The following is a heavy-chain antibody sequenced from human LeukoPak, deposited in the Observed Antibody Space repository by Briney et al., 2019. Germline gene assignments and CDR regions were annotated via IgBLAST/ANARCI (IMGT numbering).Heavy chain of an antibody. CDR3: ARDRGYYYMDV. CDR1: GSTFSSYE. CDR2: ISSSGSTI. Sequence: GGSLRLSCAASGSTFSSYEMNWVRQAPGKGLEWVSYISSSGSTIYYADSVKGRFTISRDNAKNSLYLQMNSLRAEDTAVYYCARDRGYYYMDVWGKGTTVTAS. J-gene: IGHJ6*03. D-gene: IGHD3-10*01. V-gene: IGHV3-48*03.